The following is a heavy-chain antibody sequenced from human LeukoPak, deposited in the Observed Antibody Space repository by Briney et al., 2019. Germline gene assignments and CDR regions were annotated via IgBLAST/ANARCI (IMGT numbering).Heavy chain of an antibody. CDR1: GGSISSSSYY. CDR2: IYYSGST. CDR3: ASAVATIPYGPFDY. V-gene: IGHV4-39*07. J-gene: IGHJ4*02. D-gene: IGHD5-12*01. Sequence: PSETLSLTCTVSGGSISSSSYYWGWIRQPPGKGLEWIGSIYYSGSTYYNPSLKSRVTISVDTSKNQFSLKLSSVTAADTAVYYCASAVATIPYGPFDYWGQGTLVTVSS.